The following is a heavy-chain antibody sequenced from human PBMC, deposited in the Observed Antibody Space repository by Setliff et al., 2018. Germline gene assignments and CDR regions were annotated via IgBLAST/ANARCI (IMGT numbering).Heavy chain of an antibody. J-gene: IGHJ5*02. CDR3: ARSGDYGSGRLSP. CDR2: IHASGST. V-gene: IGHV4-61*02. CDR1: GGSISSGDHY. D-gene: IGHD3-10*01. Sequence: SETLSLTCTVSGGSISSGDHYWSWIRQPAGKGLEWIGRIHASGSTNYNPSLKSRVTISLDTSNNQFSLKLSSVTAAETAMYYCARSGDYGSGRLSPWGQGTLVPSPQ.